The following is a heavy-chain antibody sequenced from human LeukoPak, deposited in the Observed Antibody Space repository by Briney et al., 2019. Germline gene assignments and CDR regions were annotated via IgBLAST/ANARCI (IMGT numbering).Heavy chain of an antibody. Sequence: SGTLSLTCAVSGGSISSNNWWSWVRQPPGKGLEWIGEIYHSGSTNSNPSLKSRVTISLDKSKNQFSLKLSSVTAADTAVYYCARDGSARWFDPWGQGTLVTVSS. CDR2: IYHSGST. CDR3: ARDGSARWFDP. V-gene: IGHV4-4*02. D-gene: IGHD6-13*01. J-gene: IGHJ5*02. CDR1: GGSISSNNW.